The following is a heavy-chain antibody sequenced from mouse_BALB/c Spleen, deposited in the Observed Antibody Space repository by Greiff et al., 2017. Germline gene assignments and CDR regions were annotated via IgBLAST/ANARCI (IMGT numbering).Heavy chain of an antibody. CDR3: AREEDYGSSLDY. CDR2: ISYSGST. J-gene: IGHJ2*01. D-gene: IGHD1-1*01. Sequence: EVKLVESGPGLVKPSQSLSLTCTVTGYSITSDYAWNWIRQFPGNKLEWMGYISYSGSTSYNPSLKSRISITRDTSKNQFFLQLNSVTTEDTATYYCAREEDYGSSLDYWGQGTTLTVSS. V-gene: IGHV3-2*02. CDR1: GYSITSDYA.